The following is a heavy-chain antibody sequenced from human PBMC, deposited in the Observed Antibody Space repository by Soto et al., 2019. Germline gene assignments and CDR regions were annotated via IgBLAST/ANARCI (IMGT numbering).Heavy chain of an antibody. CDR1: GYTFTDYA. CDR3: AAGPFPYSTTSYRSFEY. Sequence: QVQLVQSGAEVKKPGASVKVSCKASGYTFTDYAIHWVRQAPGQRLEWMGWINAGSGITKYSQNFQGRVTITKDTPANTAFMELSSLRSEDTAVYYCAAGPFPYSTTSYRSFEYWGQGTLVTVSS. D-gene: IGHD6-13*01. J-gene: IGHJ4*02. CDR2: INAGSGIT. V-gene: IGHV1-3*01.